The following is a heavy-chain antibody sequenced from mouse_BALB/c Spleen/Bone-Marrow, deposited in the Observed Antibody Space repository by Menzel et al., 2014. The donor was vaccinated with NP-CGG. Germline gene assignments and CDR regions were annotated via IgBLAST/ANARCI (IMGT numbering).Heavy chain of an antibody. D-gene: IGHD1-1*01. Sequence: EILPGSGSTNYNEKFKSKATLTVDKSSSTAYMQLSSLTSEDSAVYYCARTTTVVATYYFDYWGQGTTLTVSS. CDR2: ILPGSGST. J-gene: IGHJ2*01. CDR3: ARTTTVVATYYFDY. V-gene: IGHV1-55*01.